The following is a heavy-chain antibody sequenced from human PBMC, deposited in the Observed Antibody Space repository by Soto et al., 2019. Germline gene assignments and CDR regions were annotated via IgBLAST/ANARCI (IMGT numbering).Heavy chain of an antibody. D-gene: IGHD2-15*01. CDR2: ISAYNGNT. Sequence: ASVKVSCEASGYTFTSYGISWVRQAPGQGLEWMGWISAYNGNTNYAQKLQGRVTMTTDTSTSTAYMELRSLRSDDTAVYYCERVRPEHSSGGSCYSDNWFDPWGQGTLVTVSS. V-gene: IGHV1-18*01. CDR1: GYTFTSYG. J-gene: IGHJ5*02. CDR3: ERVRPEHSSGGSCYSDNWFDP.